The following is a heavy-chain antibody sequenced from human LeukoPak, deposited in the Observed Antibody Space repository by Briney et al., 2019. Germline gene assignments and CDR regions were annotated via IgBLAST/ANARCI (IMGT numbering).Heavy chain of an antibody. CDR2: IWYDGSNK. J-gene: IGHJ6*04. CDR1: GFTFSSYG. CDR3: ARGGMGQGFYYGMDV. D-gene: IGHD1-26*01. Sequence: PGRSLRLSCAASGFTFSSYGMHWVRQAPGKGLEWVAVIWYDGSNKYYADSVKGRFTLSRDNSKNTLYLQMNSLRAEDTAVYYCARGGMGQGFYYGMDVWGKGTTVTVSS. V-gene: IGHV3-33*01.